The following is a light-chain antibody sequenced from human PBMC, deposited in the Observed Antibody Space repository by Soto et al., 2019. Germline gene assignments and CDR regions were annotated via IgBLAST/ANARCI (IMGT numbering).Light chain of an antibody. CDR1: QSVSTN. V-gene: IGKV3-15*01. J-gene: IGKJ2*01. CDR2: GAS. Sequence: EIVMTQSPGTLSVSPGESATLSCRASQSVSTNVAWFQQRPGQPPRLLIYGASGRATGIPARFRGTGSGTEFTLTIGSMQSEDFALYFCQQYANWPYTFAQGTKLEI. CDR3: QQYANWPYT.